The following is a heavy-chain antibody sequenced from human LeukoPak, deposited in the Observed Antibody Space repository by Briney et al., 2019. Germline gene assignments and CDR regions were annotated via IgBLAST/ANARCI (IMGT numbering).Heavy chain of an antibody. J-gene: IGHJ5*02. D-gene: IGHD2-2*01. CDR3: ATNPGGYCSTSSCYGAAT. CDR2: INQSGST. CDR1: GGSFSGYY. V-gene: IGHV4-34*01. Sequence: PSGTLSLTCAVSGGSFSGYYWSGVRQSPGKGGEGIGGINQSGSTNYTPSLKSRVSISADTSTTQFSLKLSSVTAADTAVYYCATNPGGYCSTSSCYGAATWGPGTLVTVSS.